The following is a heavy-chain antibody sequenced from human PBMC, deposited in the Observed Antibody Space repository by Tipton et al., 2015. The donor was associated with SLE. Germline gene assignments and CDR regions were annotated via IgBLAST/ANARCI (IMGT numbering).Heavy chain of an antibody. J-gene: IGHJ4*02. CDR2: IYTSGST. V-gene: IGHV4-4*09. D-gene: IGHD3-3*01. CDR1: GGSISSYY. Sequence: TLSLTCTVSGGSISSYYWSWIRQPAGKGLEWIGYIYTSGSTNYNPSLKSRVTISVDTSKNQFSLKLSSVTAADTAVYYCARLRFLEWYFDYWGQGTLVTVSS. CDR3: ARLRFLEWYFDY.